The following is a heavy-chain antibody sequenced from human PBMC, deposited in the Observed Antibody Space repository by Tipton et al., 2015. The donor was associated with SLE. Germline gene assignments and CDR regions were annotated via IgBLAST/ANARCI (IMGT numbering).Heavy chain of an antibody. Sequence: SLRLSCAASGFSFSSYWMSWVRQAPGKGLEWVANIKRDGSEKHYVDSVRGRFTISRDNAKNSLCLQMNSLRAEDTAVYYCARDQGVATIRGSFDYWGQGTLVTVSS. V-gene: IGHV3-7*03. D-gene: IGHD5-12*01. CDR3: ARDQGVATIRGSFDY. J-gene: IGHJ4*02. CDR2: IKRDGSEK. CDR1: GFSFSSYW.